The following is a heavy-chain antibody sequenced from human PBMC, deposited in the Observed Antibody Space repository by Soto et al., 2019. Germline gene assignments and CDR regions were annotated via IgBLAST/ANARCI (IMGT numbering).Heavy chain of an antibody. J-gene: IGHJ6*02. V-gene: IGHV1-2*04. CDR3: ARDGGIAARQDSYYGMDV. CDR2: INPNSGGT. CDR1: GYTFTGYY. Sequence: ASVKVSCKASGYTFTGYYMHWVRQAPGQGLEWMGWINPNSGGTNYAQKFQGWVTMTRDTSISTAYMELSRLRSDDTAVYYCARDGGIAARQDSYYGMDVWGQGTTVTVSS. D-gene: IGHD6-6*01.